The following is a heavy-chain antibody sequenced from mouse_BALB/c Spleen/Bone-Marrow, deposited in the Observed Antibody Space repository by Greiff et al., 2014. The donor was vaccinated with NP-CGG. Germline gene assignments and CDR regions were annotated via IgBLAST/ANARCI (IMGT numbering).Heavy chain of an antibody. CDR1: GYTFTSYW. Sequence: QVQLQQSGAELARPGASVKLSCKASGYTFTSYWMQWVKQRPGQGLEWIGAIYPGDGDTRFTQKFKGKATLTADKSSSTAYMQLSSLAYEDSAVYYCARAKRYGEMDYWGQGTSVTVSS. CDR2: IYPGDGDT. D-gene: IGHD2-14*01. CDR3: ARAKRYGEMDY. V-gene: IGHV1-87*01. J-gene: IGHJ4*01.